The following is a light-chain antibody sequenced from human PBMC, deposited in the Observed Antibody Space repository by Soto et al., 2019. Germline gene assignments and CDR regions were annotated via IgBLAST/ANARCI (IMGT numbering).Light chain of an antibody. V-gene: IGKV1-27*01. Sequence: DIQMTQSPSSLSASVGDRVTMTCRASQDIRNYVAWYQQKPWEVPKLLIYAASTLQSGVPARFSGGGFGTDCTLTISSLRPEYVATYYCQRYHSALLTFGPGTKVYRK. CDR3: QRYHSALLT. J-gene: IGKJ3*01. CDR2: AAS. CDR1: QDIRNY.